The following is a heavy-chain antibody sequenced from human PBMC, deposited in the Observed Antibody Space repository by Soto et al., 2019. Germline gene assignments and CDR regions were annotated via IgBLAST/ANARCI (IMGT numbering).Heavy chain of an antibody. CDR3: AKDAITMVRGVISYYGMDV. CDR1: GFTFDDYA. D-gene: IGHD3-10*01. J-gene: IGHJ6*01. Sequence: ESGGGLVQPGRSLRLSCAASGFTFDDYAMHWVRQAPGKGLEWVSGISWNSGSIGYADSVKGRFTISRDNAKNSLYLQMNSLRAEDTALYYCAKDAITMVRGVISYYGMDVW. V-gene: IGHV3-9*01. CDR2: ISWNSGSI.